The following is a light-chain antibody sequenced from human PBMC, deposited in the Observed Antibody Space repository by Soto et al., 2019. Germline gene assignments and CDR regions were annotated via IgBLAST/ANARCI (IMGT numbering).Light chain of an antibody. CDR2: GAS. CDR1: QSVSSSS. J-gene: IGKJ5*01. V-gene: IGKV3-20*01. Sequence: EIVLTQSPGTLSLSPGERATLSCRASQSVSSSSLAWYQQKPGQAPRLLIYGASSRATGIPDRFSGSGSGTDFTLTISRLEPEDFAVYYCQQYGSSPQDTFGQGTRLEI. CDR3: QQYGSSPQDT.